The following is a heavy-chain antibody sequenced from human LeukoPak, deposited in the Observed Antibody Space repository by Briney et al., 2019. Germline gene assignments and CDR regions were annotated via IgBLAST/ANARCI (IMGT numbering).Heavy chain of an antibody. CDR2: ISGSGGST. CDR1: GFTFSSYA. Sequence: GGSLRLSCAASGFTFSSYAMSWVRQAPGKGLEWVSAISGSGGSTYYADSVKGRFTISRDNSKNTLYLQMNSLRAEDTAVYYCAKDLGWVVGATSSIDYWGQGTLVTVSS. V-gene: IGHV3-23*01. CDR3: AKDLGWVVGATSSIDY. J-gene: IGHJ4*02. D-gene: IGHD1-26*01.